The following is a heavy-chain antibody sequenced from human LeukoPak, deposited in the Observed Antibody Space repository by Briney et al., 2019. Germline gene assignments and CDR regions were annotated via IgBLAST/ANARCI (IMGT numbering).Heavy chain of an antibody. D-gene: IGHD3-22*01. J-gene: IGHJ4*02. V-gene: IGHV3-9*01. CDR1: GFIFDDYA. Sequence: SLRLSGVTSGFIFDDYAMHWVRQGPGKGLEWVSGISSNSGGIAYADSVKGRFTISRDNAKNSLYLQMNSLRPGDTALYYCAKDVQMTSNDYYNYFDYWGQGTLVTVSS. CDR3: AKDVQMTSNDYYNYFDY. CDR2: ISSNSGGI.